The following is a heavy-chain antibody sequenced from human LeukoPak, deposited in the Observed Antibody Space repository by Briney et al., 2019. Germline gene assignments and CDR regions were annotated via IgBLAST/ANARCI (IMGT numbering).Heavy chain of an antibody. J-gene: IGHJ4*02. CDR1: GFTFSDYY. CDR3: ARDRYYYGSGYFDC. Sequence: KTGGSLRLSCAASGFTFSDYYMSWIRQAPGKGLEWVSYISSCGSTIYYADSVKGRFTISRDNAKNSLYLQMNSLRAEDTAVYYCARDRYYYGSGYFDCWGQGTLVTVSS. CDR2: ISSCGSTI. V-gene: IGHV3-11*04. D-gene: IGHD3-10*01.